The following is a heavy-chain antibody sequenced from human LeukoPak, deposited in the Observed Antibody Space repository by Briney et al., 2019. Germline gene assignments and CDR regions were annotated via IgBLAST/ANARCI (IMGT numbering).Heavy chain of an antibody. V-gene: IGHV1-69*04. CDR1: GGTFSSYA. CDR2: IIPILGIA. CDR3: ARVYSSGPGYYYGMDV. Sequence: GSSVKVSCKASGGTFSSYAISWVRQAPGQGLEWMGRIIPILGIANYAQKFQGRVTITADKSTSTAYMELSSLRSEDTAVYYCARVYSSGPGYYYGMDVWGQGTTVTVSS. J-gene: IGHJ6*02. D-gene: IGHD6-19*01.